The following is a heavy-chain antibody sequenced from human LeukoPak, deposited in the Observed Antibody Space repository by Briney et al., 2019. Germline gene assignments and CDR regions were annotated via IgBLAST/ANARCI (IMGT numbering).Heavy chain of an antibody. CDR3: AMGVTRNVVVAAPDAFDI. D-gene: IGHD2-15*01. Sequence: SVKVSCKASGGTFISYAISWVRQAPGQGLEWLGGIIPIFGTADYAQKFQGRVTITADESTSTAYMELSSLRSEDTAVYYCAMGVTRNVVVAAPDAFDIWGQGTMVTVSS. CDR1: GGTFISYA. CDR2: IIPIFGTA. J-gene: IGHJ3*02. V-gene: IGHV1-69*13.